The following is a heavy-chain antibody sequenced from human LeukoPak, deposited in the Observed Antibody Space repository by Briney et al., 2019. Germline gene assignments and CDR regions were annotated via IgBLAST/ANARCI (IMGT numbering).Heavy chain of an antibody. CDR3: AKVEYGSGSFDI. Sequence: PGGSLRLSCAASGFTFSSYAMHWVRQAPGKGLEWVSAISGSGGSTYYADSVKGRFTISRDNSKNTLYLQMNSLRAEDTAVYYCAKVEYGSGSFDIWGQGTMVTVSS. J-gene: IGHJ3*02. CDR2: ISGSGGST. D-gene: IGHD3-10*01. CDR1: GFTFSSYA. V-gene: IGHV3-23*01.